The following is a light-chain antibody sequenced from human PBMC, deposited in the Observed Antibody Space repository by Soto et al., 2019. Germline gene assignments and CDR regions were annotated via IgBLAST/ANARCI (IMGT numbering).Light chain of an antibody. J-gene: IGLJ2*01. V-gene: IGLV2-14*03. CDR2: AVT. CDR1: SSDFGGHNL. Sequence: QSALTQPASVSGSPGQSVSISCTTSSSDFGGHNLVSWYQHHPGRAPNLLIYAVTNRPSGVPDRFSGSKSGSTASLIISGLRSEDEADYYCSAYTSTNTEIFGGGTKLTVL. CDR3: SAYTSTNTEI.